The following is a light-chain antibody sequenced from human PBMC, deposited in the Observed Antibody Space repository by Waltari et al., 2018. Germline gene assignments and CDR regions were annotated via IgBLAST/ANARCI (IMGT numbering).Light chain of an antibody. V-gene: IGLV2-23*02. CDR3: SSNAAGSSYVV. Sequence: QSALTQPASVSGSPGQSITISCTGTSSDIGNYNLVSWYQQHPGKVPKLIIYEVIKRPSGISDRFSGSKSGNTASLTISGLQAEDEADYYCSSNAAGSSYVVFGGGTRLTVL. CDR2: EVI. CDR1: SSDIGNYNL. J-gene: IGLJ2*01.